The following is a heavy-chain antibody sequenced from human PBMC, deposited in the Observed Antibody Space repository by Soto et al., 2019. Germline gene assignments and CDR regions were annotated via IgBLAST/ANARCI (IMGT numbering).Heavy chain of an antibody. V-gene: IGHV1-69*01. J-gene: IGHJ6*02. CDR1: GGTFSSYA. CDR2: IIPIFGTA. CDR3: ASKEGGHYYASSGYYDPGYYYHGMDV. D-gene: IGHD3-22*01. Sequence: SVKVSCKASGGTFSSYAISWVRQAPGQGLEWMGGIIPIFGTANYAQKFQGRVTITADESTSTAYMELSSLRSEDTAVYYCASKEGGHYYASSGYYDPGYYYHGMDVWGQWTTVTVSS.